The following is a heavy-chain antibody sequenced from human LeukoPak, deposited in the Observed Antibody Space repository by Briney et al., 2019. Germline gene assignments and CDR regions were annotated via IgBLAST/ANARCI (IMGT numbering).Heavy chain of an antibody. Sequence: GGSLRLSCAASGFTFISYGMHWVRQAPGKGLEWVAFIRSDGINKYHADSVKGRFTISRDNSKNTLYLQMNSLRAEDTAVYYCAKLGKTENHYGSGRFSYYYYMDVWGKGTTVTISS. CDR1: GFTFISYG. CDR3: AKLGKTENHYGSGRFSYYYYMDV. J-gene: IGHJ6*03. CDR2: IRSDGINK. D-gene: IGHD3-10*01. V-gene: IGHV3-30*02.